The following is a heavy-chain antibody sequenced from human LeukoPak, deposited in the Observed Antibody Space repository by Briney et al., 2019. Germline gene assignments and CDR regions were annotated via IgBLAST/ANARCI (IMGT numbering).Heavy chain of an antibody. Sequence: GGSLRLSCAASGFTFSSYAMSWVRQAPGKGLEWVSVISGGGYSTYYAASVKGRFTISRDNAKNSLYLQMNSLRDEDTAVYYCAREYSSGWYVRRGFDYWGQGTLVTVSS. CDR1: GFTFSSYA. V-gene: IGHV3-23*01. D-gene: IGHD6-19*01. CDR2: ISGGGYST. J-gene: IGHJ4*02. CDR3: AREYSSGWYVRRGFDY.